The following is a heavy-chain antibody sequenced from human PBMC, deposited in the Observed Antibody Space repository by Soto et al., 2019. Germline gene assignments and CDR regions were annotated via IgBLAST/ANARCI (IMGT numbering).Heavy chain of an antibody. J-gene: IGHJ4*02. V-gene: IGHV1-2*02. CDR2: INPNSGGT. CDR1: GSTFTGYY. Sequence: ASVKVSCKASGSTFTGYYMHWVRQAPGQGLEWMGWINPNSGGTNYAQKFQGRVIMTRDMSISTAYMELRRLRSDDTAVYYCAREKAVAGTNPTYYYDTSGYYGFDYWGQGPLVTVSS. CDR3: AREKAVAGTNPTYYYDTSGYYGFDY. D-gene: IGHD3-22*01.